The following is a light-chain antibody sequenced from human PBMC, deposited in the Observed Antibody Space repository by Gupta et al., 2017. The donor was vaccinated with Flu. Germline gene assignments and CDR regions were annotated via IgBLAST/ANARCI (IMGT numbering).Light chain of an antibody. V-gene: IGKV6-21*01. CDR2: YAS. CDR3: HRSSGLPYT. CDR1: QSIGSG. Sequence: PDFQSVTPKEKVTITCRASQSIGSGLHWYQQKPGQSPKVLVNYASQSFSGVPSRFSGSGSGTDFTLTINSVEVEDAATYYCHRSSGLPYTFGQGTKLEIK. J-gene: IGKJ2*01.